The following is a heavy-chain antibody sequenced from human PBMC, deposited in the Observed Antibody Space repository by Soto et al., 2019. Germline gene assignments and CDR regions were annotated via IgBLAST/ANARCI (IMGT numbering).Heavy chain of an antibody. V-gene: IGHV3-33*01. CDR3: ARGTSITIFGVVITNFDY. D-gene: IGHD3-3*01. J-gene: IGHJ4*02. Sequence: GGSLRLSCAASGFTFSSYGMHWVRQAPGKGLEWVAVIWYDGSNKYYADSVKGRFTISRDNSKNTLYLQMNSLRAEDTAVYYCARGTSITIFGVVITNFDYWGQGTLVTVSS. CDR1: GFTFSSYG. CDR2: IWYDGSNK.